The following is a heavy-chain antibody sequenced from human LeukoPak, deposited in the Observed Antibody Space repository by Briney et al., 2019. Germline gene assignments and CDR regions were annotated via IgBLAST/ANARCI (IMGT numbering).Heavy chain of an antibody. CDR3: ATGDYSGSYYDGREDYFDY. Sequence: ASVKVSCKASGYTFTSYGISWVRQAPGQGLEWMGWISAYNGNTNYAQKLQGRVTMTTDTSTSTAYMELRSLRSDDTAVYYCATGDYSGSYYDGREDYFDYWGQGTLVTVSS. V-gene: IGHV1-18*01. D-gene: IGHD1-26*01. J-gene: IGHJ4*02. CDR2: ISAYNGNT. CDR1: GYTFTSYG.